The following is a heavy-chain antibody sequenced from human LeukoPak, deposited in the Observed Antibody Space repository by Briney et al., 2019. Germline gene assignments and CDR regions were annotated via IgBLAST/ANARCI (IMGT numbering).Heavy chain of an antibody. V-gene: IGHV4-61*02. Sequence: PSETLSLTCTVSGGSISSGSYYWSWIRQPAGKGLEWIGRIYTSGSTNYNPSLKSRVTISVDTSKNQFSLKLSSVTAADTAVYYCVRATYYYDSSGRTDAFDIWGQGTMVTVSS. D-gene: IGHD3-22*01. J-gene: IGHJ3*02. CDR3: VRATYYYDSSGRTDAFDI. CDR2: IYTSGST. CDR1: GGSISSGSYY.